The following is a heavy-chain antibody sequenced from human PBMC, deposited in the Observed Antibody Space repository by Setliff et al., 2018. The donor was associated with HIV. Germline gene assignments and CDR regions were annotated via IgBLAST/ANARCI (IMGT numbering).Heavy chain of an antibody. V-gene: IGHV1-2*06. Sequence: ASVKVSCKASGYTFTDFYIHWVRQAPGQGLEWIGRINPESGVADYLKKFQGRVTMTTDTSTNTAHMELIRPRFDDTAVYYCARAHFLVAMTRNWFDPWGQGTLVTVSS. D-gene: IGHD5-12*01. J-gene: IGHJ5*02. CDR1: GYTFTDFY. CDR2: INPESGVA. CDR3: ARAHFLVAMTRNWFDP.